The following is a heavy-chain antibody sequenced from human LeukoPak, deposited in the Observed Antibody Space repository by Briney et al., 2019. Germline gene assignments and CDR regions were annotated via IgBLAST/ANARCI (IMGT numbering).Heavy chain of an antibody. J-gene: IGHJ5*02. Sequence: SDTLSLTCTVSGGSISSSRYYCRWIRQPPGKGLEWNGYNYYSRSTYYNPYLTSQVTKSVDTSKNQLSLRLSSVTAADTAVYPCARHGRGNYYYLPNRGNWFAPWGQGTLVTVSS. CDR3: ARHGRGNYYYLPNRGNWFAP. D-gene: IGHD1-26*01. V-gene: IGHV4-39*01. CDR2: NYYSRST. CDR1: GGSISSSRYY.